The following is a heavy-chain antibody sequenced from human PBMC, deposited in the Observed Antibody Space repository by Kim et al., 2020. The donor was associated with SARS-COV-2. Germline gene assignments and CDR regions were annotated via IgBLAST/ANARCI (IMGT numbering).Heavy chain of an antibody. CDR1: GGSISSYY. CDR2: IYTSGST. D-gene: IGHD3-22*01. CDR3: AREFGEWLLLIGDYYYYGMAV. V-gene: IGHV4-4*07. Sequence: SETLSLTCTVSGGSISSYYWSWIRQPAGKGLEWIGRIYTSGSTNYNPSLKSRVTMSVDTSKNQFSLKLSSVTAADTAVYYCAREFGEWLLLIGDYYYYGMAVWGQGTTVTVSS. J-gene: IGHJ6*02.